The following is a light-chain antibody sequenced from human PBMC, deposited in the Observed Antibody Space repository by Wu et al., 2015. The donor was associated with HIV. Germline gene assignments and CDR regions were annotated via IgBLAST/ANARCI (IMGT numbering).Light chain of an antibody. CDR3: QQYGSVRVYT. V-gene: IGKV3-20*01. Sequence: EIVLTQSPGTLSLSPGERATLSCRASQSVSSSYLAWYQQKPGQAPRLLIYGASSRATGIPDRFSGSGSGTDFTLTISRLEPEVFAVYYCQQYGSVRVYTFGLGDQAGDQT. CDR2: GAS. CDR1: QSVSSSY. J-gene: IGKJ2*01.